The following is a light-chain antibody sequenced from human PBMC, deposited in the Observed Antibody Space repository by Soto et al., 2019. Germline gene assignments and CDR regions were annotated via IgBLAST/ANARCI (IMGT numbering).Light chain of an antibody. V-gene: IGKV1-27*01. CDR1: QDISHY. CDR3: QKYDRAPWT. J-gene: IGKJ1*01. Sequence: DIQLTQSPSSLSASVGDRVTITCRASQDISHYLAWYQQRPGKVPRLLIYAASTLKIGVPTRFSGSGSGTDFTLTISGLQPEDVATYYCQKYDRAPWTFGQGTKVDI. CDR2: AAS.